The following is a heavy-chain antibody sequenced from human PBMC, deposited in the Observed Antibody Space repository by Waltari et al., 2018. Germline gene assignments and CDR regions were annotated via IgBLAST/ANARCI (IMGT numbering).Heavy chain of an antibody. CDR3: ARKDFTGTTSWLDA. J-gene: IGHJ5*02. CDR2: FSNCGGDT. CDR1: HFPFGNYG. D-gene: IGHD1-7*01. V-gene: IGHV3-23*01. Sequence: EVQLLESGGDLVQPGGSLRLSCSGSHFPFGNYGLTWVGQAPGKGLEWVSGFSNCGGDTYYAGSVEGLFFLSRDNSKSIVYLQMDSLRAEDTAVYYCARKDFTGTTSWLDAWGQGTLVTVAS.